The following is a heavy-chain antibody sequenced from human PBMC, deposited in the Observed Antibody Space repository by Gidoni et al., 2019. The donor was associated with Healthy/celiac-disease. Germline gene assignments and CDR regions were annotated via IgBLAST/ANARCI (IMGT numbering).Heavy chain of an antibody. D-gene: IGHD1-26*01. CDR2: ISYDGSNK. CDR1: GFTFSSYG. V-gene: IGHV3-30*18. CDR3: AKEYDSGSYYNY. J-gene: IGHJ4*02. Sequence: QVQLVESGCGVVQPGRSLRLSCAASGFTFSSYGRHWVRQAPGRGLGGVAVISYDGSNKYYADSVKGRFTISRDNSKNTLYLQMNSLRAEDTAVYYCAKEYDSGSYYNYWGQGTLVTVSS.